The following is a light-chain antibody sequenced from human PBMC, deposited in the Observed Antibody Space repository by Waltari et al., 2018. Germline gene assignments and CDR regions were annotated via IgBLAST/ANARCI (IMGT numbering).Light chain of an antibody. V-gene: IGLV3-22*01. CDR2: EDD. J-gene: IGLJ3*02. Sequence: SYELTQLPSVSVSPGQTARITCSGDGLGENFVDWYRQEPGQAPELVISEDDKPYPGGPEPFSGTTSGNTATLTIIRVLTEDEADYYCVSGDECILVCGGGTKLTVL. CDR1: GLGENF. CDR3: VSGDECILV.